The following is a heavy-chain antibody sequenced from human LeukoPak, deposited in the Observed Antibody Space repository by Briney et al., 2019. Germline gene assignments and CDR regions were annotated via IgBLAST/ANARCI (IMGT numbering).Heavy chain of an antibody. CDR1: GYTFTSYA. V-gene: IGHV1-3*01. D-gene: IGHD3-10*01. J-gene: IGHJ5*02. CDR2: INAGNGNT. Sequence: ASVKVSCKASGYTFTSYAMHWVRQAPGQRPEWMGWINAGNGNTKYSQKFQGRVTITRDTSASTAYMELSSLRSEDTAVYYCARDRNGSGSPNWFDPWGQGTLVTVSS. CDR3: ARDRNGSGSPNWFDP.